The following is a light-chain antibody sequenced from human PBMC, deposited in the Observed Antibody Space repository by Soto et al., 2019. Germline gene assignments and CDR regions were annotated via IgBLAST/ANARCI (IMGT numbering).Light chain of an antibody. CDR1: SSDVGGYNY. V-gene: IGLV2-8*01. CDR2: DVT. CDR3: MCYAGGNNWV. J-gene: IGLJ3*02. Sequence: QSVLTQPASVSGSPGQSITISCTGTSSDVGGYNYVSWYQQHPGKAPKLVIYDVTKRPSGVPDRFSGSKSGNTASLTVSGLQAEDEADYYCMCYAGGNNWVFGGGTKVTVL.